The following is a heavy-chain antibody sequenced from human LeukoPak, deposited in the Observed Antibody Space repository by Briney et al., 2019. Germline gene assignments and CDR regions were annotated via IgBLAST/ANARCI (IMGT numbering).Heavy chain of an antibody. D-gene: IGHD3-10*01. J-gene: IGHJ4*02. CDR1: GFTFSNYW. CDR2: VNTDGSAT. Sequence: PGGPLRLSCAASGFTFSNYWMHWVRQTPGKGLVWVSRVNTDGSATAYADSVKGRFTISRDNAKNTLYLQMNSLRAGDTAVYYCARETLIRGFMPDYWGQGTLVTVSS. CDR3: ARETLIRGFMPDY. V-gene: IGHV3-74*01.